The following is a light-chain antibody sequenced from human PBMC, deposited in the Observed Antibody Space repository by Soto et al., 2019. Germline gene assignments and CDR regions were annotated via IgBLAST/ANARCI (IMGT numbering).Light chain of an antibody. Sequence: QLVLTQPPSASGTPGQRVTISCSGISSNIGSNPVNWFQQLPGSAPKLLIYSHNQRPSGVPDRFSGSKSGTSASLAISGLQSEDEAAYYCGAWDDRLNVYVFGTGTKLTVL. V-gene: IGLV1-44*01. CDR2: SHN. J-gene: IGLJ1*01. CDR3: GAWDDRLNVYV. CDR1: SSNIGSNP.